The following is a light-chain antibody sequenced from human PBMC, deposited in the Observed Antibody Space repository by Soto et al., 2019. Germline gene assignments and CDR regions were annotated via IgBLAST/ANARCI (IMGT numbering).Light chain of an antibody. CDR1: QDINTY. V-gene: IGKV1-9*01. CDR2: AAS. Sequence: DIQLTQSPSFLSASVGDRVTITCRASQDINTYLAWYQQKPGKAPKLLIFAASTLQNGVPSRFSGSGSGTEFTVTITSLQPEDFATYYCLQRKSYLITFGQGTRLEIK. CDR3: LQRKSYLIT. J-gene: IGKJ5*01.